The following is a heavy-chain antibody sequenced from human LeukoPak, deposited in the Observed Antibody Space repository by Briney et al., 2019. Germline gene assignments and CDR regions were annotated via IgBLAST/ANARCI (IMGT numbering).Heavy chain of an antibody. V-gene: IGHV4-39*07. CDR3: ASGLDYYFDY. J-gene: IGHJ4*02. CDR1: GGSISSSSYY. D-gene: IGHD3/OR15-3a*01. Sequence: PSETLSLTCTVSGGSISSSSYYWGWIRQPPGKGLEWIGSIYYSGSTYYNPSLKSRVTISVDTSKNQFSLKLSSVTAADTAVYYCASGLDYYFDYWGQGTLVTVSS. CDR2: IYYSGST.